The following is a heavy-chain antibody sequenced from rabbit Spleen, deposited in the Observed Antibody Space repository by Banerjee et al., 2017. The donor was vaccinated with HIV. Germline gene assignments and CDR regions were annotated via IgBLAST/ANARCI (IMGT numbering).Heavy chain of an antibody. J-gene: IGHJ4*01. CDR3: ARDPYITDGGYGYEYFSL. CDR2: IYAARGTT. CDR1: GFSFGDRDV. D-gene: IGHD6-1*01. V-gene: IGHV1S47*01. Sequence: QEQLVESGGGLVQPEGSLTLTCTASGFSFGDRDVMCWVRQAPGKGLEWIGIIYAARGTTDYASWVNGRFTISSDNAQSTVDLKMTSLTAADTATYFCARDPYITDGGYGYEYFSLWGQGTLVTVS.